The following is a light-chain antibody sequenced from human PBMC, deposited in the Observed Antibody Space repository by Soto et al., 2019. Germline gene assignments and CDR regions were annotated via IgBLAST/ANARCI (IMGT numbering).Light chain of an antibody. CDR2: AAS. J-gene: IGKJ1*01. CDR3: QQSYSSPPT. CDR1: QDISSW. Sequence: DIQMTQSPSSVSASVGDRFTITCRASQDISSWLAWYQQKPGKAPKLLIFAASSLQSGVPSRFSGSRSGPDFTLTISSLQPEDFATYYCQQSYSSPPTFCHGTNVDIK. V-gene: IGKV1-12*01.